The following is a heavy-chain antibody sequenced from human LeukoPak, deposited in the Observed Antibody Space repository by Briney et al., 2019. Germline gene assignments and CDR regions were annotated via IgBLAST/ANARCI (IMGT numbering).Heavy chain of an antibody. Sequence: GASVKVSCKASGYTFTNYGITWVRQAPGQGLEWMGGIIPIFGTANYAQKFQGRVTITADKSTSTAYMELSSLRSEDTAVYYCARGLYYELDNWFDPWGQGTLVTVSS. CDR2: IIPIFGTA. CDR3: ARGLYYELDNWFDP. V-gene: IGHV1-69*06. J-gene: IGHJ5*02. D-gene: IGHD3-22*01. CDR1: GYTFTNYG.